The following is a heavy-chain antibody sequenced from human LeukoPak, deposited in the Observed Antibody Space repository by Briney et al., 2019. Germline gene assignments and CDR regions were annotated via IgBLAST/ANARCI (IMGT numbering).Heavy chain of an antibody. CDR2: ISGSGTST. CDR1: GFTFSNYA. J-gene: IGHJ4*02. D-gene: IGHD6-13*01. V-gene: IGHV3-23*01. CDR3: TKGQLASDY. Sequence: GGSLRLSCAASGFTFSNYAMSWVRQAPGKGLEWVSAISGSGTSTYYADSVKGRFTISRDNSRNTLYLQMNSLRAEDTAVYYCTKGQLASDYWGQGTLVTVPS.